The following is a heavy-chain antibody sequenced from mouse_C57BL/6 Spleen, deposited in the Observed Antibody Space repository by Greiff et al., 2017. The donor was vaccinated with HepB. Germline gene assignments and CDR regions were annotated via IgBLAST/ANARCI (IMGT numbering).Heavy chain of an antibody. J-gene: IGHJ3*01. V-gene: IGHV1-50*01. CDR3: ARKALYDGYYEFAY. CDR1: GYTFTSYW. Sequence: QVQLQQPGAELVKPGASVKLSCKASGYTFTSYWMQWVKQRPGQGLEWIEEIDPSDSYTNYNQKFRGKATLTVDTSSSTAYMQLSSLTSEDSAVDYCARKALYDGYYEFAYWGQGTLVTVSA. CDR2: IDPSDSYT. D-gene: IGHD2-3*01.